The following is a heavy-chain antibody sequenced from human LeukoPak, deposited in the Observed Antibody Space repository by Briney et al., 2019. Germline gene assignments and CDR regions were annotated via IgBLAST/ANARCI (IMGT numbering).Heavy chain of an antibody. D-gene: IGHD2-15*01. V-gene: IGHV3-23*01. CDR2: ISGSGNTT. Sequence: QPGGSLRLSCAASGLSFSSYAMNWVRQAPGKGLEWVSTISGSGNTTSYAASVQGRFTISRDNSKNTLYLQMNSLRTEDTAVYYCATSRVVVVVAATPYYFDNCGQGTLVTVSS. CDR3: ATSRVVVVVAATPYYFDN. CDR1: GLSFSSYA. J-gene: IGHJ4*02.